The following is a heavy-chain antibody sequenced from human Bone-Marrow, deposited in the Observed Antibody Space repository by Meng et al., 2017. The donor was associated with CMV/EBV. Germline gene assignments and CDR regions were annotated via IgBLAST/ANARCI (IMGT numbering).Heavy chain of an antibody. J-gene: IGHJ4*02. CDR1: GGTFSSYA. D-gene: IGHD3-22*01. Sequence: SVKVSCKASGGTFSSYAISWVRQAPGQGLEWMGGIIPILGIANYAQKFQGRVTITADKSTSTAYMELRSLRSDDTAVYYCARVEIWYDSSGYYLSYWGQGTLVTVSS. V-gene: IGHV1-69*10. CDR2: IIPILGIA. CDR3: ARVEIWYDSSGYYLSY.